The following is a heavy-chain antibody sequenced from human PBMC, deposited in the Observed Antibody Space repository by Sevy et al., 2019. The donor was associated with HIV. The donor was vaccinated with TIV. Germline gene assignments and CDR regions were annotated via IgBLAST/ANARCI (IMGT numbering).Heavy chain of an antibody. CDR3: VRVRSTTNWFDP. CDR2: ISRDGSGT. J-gene: IGHJ5*02. D-gene: IGHD4-4*01. CDR1: GFTFSNYW. Sequence: GGSLRLSCVVSGFTFSNYWMHWVRQAPGKGLVWVSRISRDGSGTVYADSVKGRFTISRDNPNKTLYLQMNSLRAEDTAVYYCVRVRSTTNWFDPWGQGTLVTVSS. V-gene: IGHV3-74*01.